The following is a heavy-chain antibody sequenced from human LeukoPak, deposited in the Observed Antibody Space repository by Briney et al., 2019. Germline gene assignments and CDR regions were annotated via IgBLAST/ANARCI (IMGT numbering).Heavy chain of an antibody. CDR3: ARVLLWFGELIDY. V-gene: IGHV4-34*01. J-gene: IGHJ4*02. D-gene: IGHD3-10*01. CDR2: VNHSGST. Sequence: IGEVNHSGSTNYNPSLKSRVTISVDTSKNQFSLKLSSVTAADTAVYYCARVLLWFGELIDYWGQGTLVTVSS.